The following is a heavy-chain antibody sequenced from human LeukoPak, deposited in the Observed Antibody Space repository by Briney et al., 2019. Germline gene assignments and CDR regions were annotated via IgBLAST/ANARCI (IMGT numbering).Heavy chain of an antibody. Sequence: PGGSLRLSCAASGFTFRSYSMNWVRQAPGKGLEWVSSISSSSTYIYYADSVKGRFTISRDNAKNSLYLQMNSLRAEDTAVYYCARPHPRTVFGVFSYHYDMDVWGQGTTVTVSS. CDR1: GFTFRSYS. CDR3: ARPHPRTVFGVFSYHYDMDV. J-gene: IGHJ6*02. CDR2: ISSSSTYI. V-gene: IGHV3-21*01. D-gene: IGHD3-3*01.